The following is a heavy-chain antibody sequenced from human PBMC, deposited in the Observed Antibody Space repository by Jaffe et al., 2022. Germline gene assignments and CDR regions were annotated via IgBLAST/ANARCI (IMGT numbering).Heavy chain of an antibody. Sequence: QVQLVQSGAEVKKPGSSVKVSCKASGGTFSSYAISWVRQAPGQGLEWMGGIIPIFGTANYAQKFQGRVTITADESTSTAYMELSSLRSEDTAVYYCARGLRFLEWFGGDYYYYYYMDVWGKGTTVTVSS. CDR2: IIPIFGTA. D-gene: IGHD3-3*01. CDR3: ARGLRFLEWFGGDYYYYYYMDV. J-gene: IGHJ6*03. CDR1: GGTFSSYA. V-gene: IGHV1-69*01.